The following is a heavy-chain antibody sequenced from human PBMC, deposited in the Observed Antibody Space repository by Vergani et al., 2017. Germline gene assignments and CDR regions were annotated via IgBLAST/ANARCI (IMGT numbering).Heavy chain of an antibody. V-gene: IGHV4-59*10. CDR3: ARGGYGGYIAY. CDR1: GESFSSFY. Sequence: QVQLQQWGAGVVKPSGTLSLTCAVFGESFSSFYWSWIRQPPGKGLEWIGRIYSSGSTNYHPALRGRVTMSVDTSKNEFSLKLTSMTAADTATYYCARGGYGGYIAYWGQEGQITVSS. J-gene: IGHJ4*02. CDR2: IYSSGST. D-gene: IGHD5-12*01.